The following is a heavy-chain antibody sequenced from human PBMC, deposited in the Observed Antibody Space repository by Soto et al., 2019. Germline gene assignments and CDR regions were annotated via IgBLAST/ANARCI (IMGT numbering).Heavy chain of an antibody. J-gene: IGHJ4*02. CDR2: ISSRSTYI. V-gene: IGHV3-21*01. D-gene: IGHD3-22*01. CDR3: AIRRGDAISNYYLYYFDY. Sequence: PGGSLRLSCAASGFTFSSYSVNWVRQTPGKGLEWVSSISSRSTYIYYADSVKGRFTISRDNAKNSVYLQMNSLRAEDTAVYYCAIRRGDAISNYYLYYFDYWGQGTLVTVS. CDR1: GFTFSSYS.